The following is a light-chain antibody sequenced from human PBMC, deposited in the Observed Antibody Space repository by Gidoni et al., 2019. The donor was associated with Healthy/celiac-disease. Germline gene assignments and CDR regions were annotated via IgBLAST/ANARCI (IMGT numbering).Light chain of an antibody. CDR3: QQSYSTLRT. CDR1: QSISSY. V-gene: IGKV1-39*01. J-gene: IGKJ1*01. Sequence: DIQMTQSPSSLSASVGDRVTITCRASQSISSYLNWYQQKPGKAPKLLIYAESSLQSGVPSRFSGSGSGTDFTLTISSLQPEDFATYYCQQSYSTLRTVGQGTKVEIK. CDR2: AES.